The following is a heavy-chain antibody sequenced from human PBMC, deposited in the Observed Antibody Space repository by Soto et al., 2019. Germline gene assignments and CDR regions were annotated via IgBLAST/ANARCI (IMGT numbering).Heavy chain of an antibody. D-gene: IGHD3-10*01. CDR2: ITWNSGIL. J-gene: IGHJ4*02. CDR1: GFTFDDYG. CDR3: AKGVGYGSGSPLDY. V-gene: IGHV3-9*01. Sequence: EVQLVESGGGLVQPGRSLRLSCAASGFTFDDYGMHWVRQAPGKGLEWVSGITWNSGILGYADSVKGRFTISRDNAKNSLYLQMNTLRAEDTALYYCAKGVGYGSGSPLDYWGQGTLVTVSS.